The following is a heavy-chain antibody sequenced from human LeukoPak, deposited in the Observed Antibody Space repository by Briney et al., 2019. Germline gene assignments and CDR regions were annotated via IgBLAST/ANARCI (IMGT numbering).Heavy chain of an antibody. Sequence: GGSLRLSCAASGFTFSSYAMHWVRQAPGQGLEWMGIINPSGGSTTSAQKFQDRVTMTRDTSTSTLYMELSSLRSEDTAVYYCARVGHYYDGSGYYYDYWGQGTLVTVSS. CDR3: ARVGHYYDGSGYYYDY. J-gene: IGHJ4*02. CDR1: GFTFSSYA. V-gene: IGHV1-46*01. CDR2: INPSGGST. D-gene: IGHD3-22*01.